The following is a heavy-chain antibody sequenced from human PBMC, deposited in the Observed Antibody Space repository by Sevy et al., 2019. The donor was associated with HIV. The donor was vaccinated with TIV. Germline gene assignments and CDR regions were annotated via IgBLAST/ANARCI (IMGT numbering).Heavy chain of an antibody. CDR2: IKQDGSEN. Sequence: GGSLRLSCAASGFTFSSYWMSWVRQAPGKGLEWVANIKQDGSENYYVDSVKGRFTISRDNAKNSLYLQMNSLRAEDTAVYYCAGDRRNPGVQRWFFDYWGQGTLVTVSS. J-gene: IGHJ4*02. V-gene: IGHV3-7*01. CDR1: GFTFSSYW. D-gene: IGHD5-18*01. CDR3: AGDRRNPGVQRWFFDY.